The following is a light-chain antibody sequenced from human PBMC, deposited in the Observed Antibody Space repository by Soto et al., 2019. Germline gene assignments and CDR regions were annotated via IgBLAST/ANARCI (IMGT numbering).Light chain of an antibody. Sequence: DIQMTQSPSSLSASAGDRVTITCQASQDISNHLNWYQQKAGKAPKLLINYASNLEAGVPSRFSGSGAWTDFTLTISSLQPEDIATYYCQQYVNALTCGGGTKVEIK. V-gene: IGKV1-33*01. CDR1: QDISNH. CDR3: QQYVNALT. CDR2: YAS. J-gene: IGKJ4*01.